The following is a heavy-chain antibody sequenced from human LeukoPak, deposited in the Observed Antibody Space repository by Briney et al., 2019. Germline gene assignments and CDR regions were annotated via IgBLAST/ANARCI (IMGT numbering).Heavy chain of an antibody. CDR2: ISYDGSNK. D-gene: IGHD4-17*01. V-gene: IGHV3-30-3*01. Sequence: TGGSLRLSCTASGFTFSSYAMHWVRQAPGKGLEWVAVISYDGSNKYYADSVKGRFTISRDNSKNTLYLQMNSLRAEDTAVYYCARDLYGDRTSVDYWGQGTLVTVSS. J-gene: IGHJ4*02. CDR3: ARDLYGDRTSVDY. CDR1: GFTFSSYA.